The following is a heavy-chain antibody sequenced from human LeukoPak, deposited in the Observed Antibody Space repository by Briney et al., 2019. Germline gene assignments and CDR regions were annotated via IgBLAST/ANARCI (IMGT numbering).Heavy chain of an antibody. Sequence: SETLSLTCAVSGGSMSHYYWSWIRQPPGKGLEWIGYIYFSGSTNYNPSLKSRVTISIDASKSQFSLKLSSVTAVDTAVYYCTNTNFENFDYWGQGTLVTVSS. J-gene: IGHJ4*02. V-gene: IGHV4-59*08. CDR2: IYFSGST. CDR1: GGSMSHYY. CDR3: TNTNFENFDY. D-gene: IGHD4-11*01.